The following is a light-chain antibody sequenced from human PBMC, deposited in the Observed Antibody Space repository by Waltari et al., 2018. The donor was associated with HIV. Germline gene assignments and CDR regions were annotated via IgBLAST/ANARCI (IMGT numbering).Light chain of an antibody. CDR1: RSDVGGYHY. V-gene: IGLV2-14*01. J-gene: IGLJ2*01. CDR3: SSYTSSSTDVV. Sequence: QSALTQPASVSGSPGQSITTSCTGTRSDVGGYHYVSWYQQHPGKAPKLMIYDVSNRPSGVSNRFSGSKSGNTASLTISGLQAEDEADYYCSSYTSSSTDVVFGGGTKLTVL. CDR2: DVS.